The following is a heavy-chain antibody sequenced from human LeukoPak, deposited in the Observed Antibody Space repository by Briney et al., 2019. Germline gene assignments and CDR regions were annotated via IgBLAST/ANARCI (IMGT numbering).Heavy chain of an antibody. D-gene: IGHD2-21*02. J-gene: IGHJ4*02. CDR1: GGSISSSSYY. V-gene: IGHV4-39*07. CDR3: ARGGGVVVTAAHFDY. Sequence: SETLSLTCTVSGGSISSSSYYWGWIRQPPGKGLEWIGSIYYSGSTYYNPSLKSRVTISVDTSKNQFSLKLSSVTAADTAVYYCARGGGVVVTAAHFDYWGRGTLVTVSS. CDR2: IYYSGST.